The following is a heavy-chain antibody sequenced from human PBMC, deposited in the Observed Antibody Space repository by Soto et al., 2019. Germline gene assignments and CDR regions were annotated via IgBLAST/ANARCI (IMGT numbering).Heavy chain of an antibody. CDR3: ASYGDYSYYFDY. CDR1: DDSINSDKYY. CDR2: IYYRGNA. Sequence: SETLSLTCSVSDDSINSDKYYWVWIRQPPGKGLEWIGSIYYRGNAYYNPSLQTRVTISLDTSRNQFSLKLNPVTAADTAVYYCASYGDYSYYFDYWGQGTLVTVSS. J-gene: IGHJ4*02. V-gene: IGHV4-39*01. D-gene: IGHD4-17*01.